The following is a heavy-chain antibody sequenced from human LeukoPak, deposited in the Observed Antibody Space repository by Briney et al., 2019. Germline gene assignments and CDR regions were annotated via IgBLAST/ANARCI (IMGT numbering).Heavy chain of an antibody. J-gene: IGHJ4*02. CDR2: ISAYNGNT. D-gene: IGHD6-13*01. Sequence: ASVKVSCKASGYTFSSYGINWVRQAPGQGLEWMGWISAYNGNTNYAQKLQGRVTMTTDTSTSTAYMELRSLRSDDTAVYYCARELVSSSWYYFDYWGQGTLVTVSS. V-gene: IGHV1-18*01. CDR1: GYTFSSYG. CDR3: ARELVSSSWYYFDY.